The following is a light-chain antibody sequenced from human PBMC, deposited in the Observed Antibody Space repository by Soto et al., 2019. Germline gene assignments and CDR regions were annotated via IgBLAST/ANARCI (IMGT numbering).Light chain of an antibody. J-gene: IGKJ4*01. CDR2: GAS. CDR1: QSVSSSY. Sequence: EIVVTQSPGTLSLSPGERATLSCRASQSVSSSYVAWYQQKPGQAPRLLIYGASSRATGIPDRFSGSGSGTDFTLTISRLEPEDFAVYYCQQYGSSPLTFGGGTKVEIK. V-gene: IGKV3-20*01. CDR3: QQYGSSPLT.